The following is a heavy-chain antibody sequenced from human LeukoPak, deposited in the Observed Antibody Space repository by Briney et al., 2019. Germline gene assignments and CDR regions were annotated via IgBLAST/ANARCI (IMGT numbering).Heavy chain of an antibody. D-gene: IGHD4-17*01. J-gene: IGHJ4*02. CDR2: INPNSGGT. Sequence: ASVKVSCKASGYIFTGYFIHWVRQAPGQGLEWMVWINPNSGGTSYAQNFQGRVTMTRDTSISTGYMELTRLRSDDTAVYFCAREDYGDSNNFDYWGQGTLVTVSS. CDR1: GYIFTGYF. V-gene: IGHV1-2*02. CDR3: AREDYGDSNNFDY.